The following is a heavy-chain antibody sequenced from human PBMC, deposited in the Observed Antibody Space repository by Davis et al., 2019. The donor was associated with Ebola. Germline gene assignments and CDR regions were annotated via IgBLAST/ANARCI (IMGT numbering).Heavy chain of an antibody. J-gene: IGHJ6*02. CDR3: ATLDILTAYVSYAMDV. CDR2: VDPKAGKT. V-gene: IGHV1-69-2*01. CDR1: GYSFSEYY. Sequence: ASVKVSCKGSGYSFSEYYMHWIQGAPGKGLEWVGLVDPKAGKTVYAEKFQDRVTITADKSTDTVYMELSSLRYEDTAVYYCATLDILTAYVSYAMDVWGQGTTVTVSS. D-gene: IGHD3-9*01.